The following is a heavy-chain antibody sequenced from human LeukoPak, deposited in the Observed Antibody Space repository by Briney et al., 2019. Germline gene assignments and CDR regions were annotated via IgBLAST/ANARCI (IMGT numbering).Heavy chain of an antibody. CDR1: GFTFSSYG. D-gene: IGHD3-10*01. Sequence: GGSLRLSCAASGFTFSSYGMSWVRQAPGKGLEWVSAISGSGGSTYYADSVKGRFTISRDNSKNTLYLQMNSLIAEDTAVYYCAKDYYGSGSYYKDAFDIWGQGTMVTVSS. CDR3: AKDYYGSGSYYKDAFDI. V-gene: IGHV3-23*01. CDR2: ISGSGGST. J-gene: IGHJ3*02.